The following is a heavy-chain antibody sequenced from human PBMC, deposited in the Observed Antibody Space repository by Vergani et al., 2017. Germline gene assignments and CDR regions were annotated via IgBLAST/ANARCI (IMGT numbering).Heavy chain of an antibody. CDR1: GFTFSSYA. V-gene: IGHV3-11*01. CDR2: ISSSGSTI. D-gene: IGHD2-2*01. Sequence: VQLVETGGGLIQPGGSLRLSCAASGFTFSSYAMSWIRQAPGKGLEWVSYISSSGSTIYYADSVKGRFTISRDNAKNSLYLQMNSLRAEDTAVYYCARSIPYIVVVPAAFYPWGQGTLVTVSS. J-gene: IGHJ5*02. CDR3: ARSIPYIVVVPAAFYP.